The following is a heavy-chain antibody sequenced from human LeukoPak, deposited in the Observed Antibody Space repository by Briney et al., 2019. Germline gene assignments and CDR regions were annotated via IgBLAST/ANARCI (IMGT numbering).Heavy chain of an antibody. CDR3: ARLVTRDLTGYLRTDYFVY. CDR2: IKQDGSEK. CDR1: GFTFSSYW. J-gene: IGHJ4*02. Sequence: PGGSLRLSCAASGFTFSSYWMSWVRQAPGKGLGWVANIKQDGSEKYYVDSVKGRFTISRDNAKNSLYLQMNSLRAEDTAVYYCARLVTRDLTGYLRTDYFVYWGQGTLVTVSS. V-gene: IGHV3-7*01. D-gene: IGHD3-9*01.